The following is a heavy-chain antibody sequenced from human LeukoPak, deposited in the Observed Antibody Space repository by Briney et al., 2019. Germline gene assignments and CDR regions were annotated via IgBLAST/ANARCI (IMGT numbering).Heavy chain of an antibody. CDR2: ISGSGGST. CDR1: GFTFSSYG. Sequence: GGSLRLSCAASGFTFSSYGMSWVRQAPGKGLEWVSAISGSGGSTYYADSVKGRFTISRDNSKKTLYLQMNSLRAEDTAVYYCAKYWGAYGDYRGRYMDVWGKGTTVTVSS. J-gene: IGHJ6*03. D-gene: IGHD4-17*01. CDR3: AKYWGAYGDYRGRYMDV. V-gene: IGHV3-23*01.